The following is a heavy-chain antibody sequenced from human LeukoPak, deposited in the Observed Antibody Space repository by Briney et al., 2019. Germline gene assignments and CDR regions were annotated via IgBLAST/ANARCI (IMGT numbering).Heavy chain of an antibody. V-gene: IGHV3-11*05. CDR2: ISSSSAYT. D-gene: IGHD6-13*01. Sequence: GGSLRLSCAASGFTFSDHYMSWVRQAPGKGLEGVSYISSSSAYTDYADSVKGRFTISRDNAKNSLYLQMNSLRAEDTAVYYCARDSTTLAAAGTWGYWGQGTLVTVSS. CDR3: ARDSTTLAAAGTWGY. J-gene: IGHJ4*02. CDR1: GFTFSDHY.